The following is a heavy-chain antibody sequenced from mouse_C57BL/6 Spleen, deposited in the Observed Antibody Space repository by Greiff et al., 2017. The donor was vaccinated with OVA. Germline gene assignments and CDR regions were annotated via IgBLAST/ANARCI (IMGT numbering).Heavy chain of an antibody. D-gene: IGHD1-1*01. CDR3: ARGGVYYYGSRDYYAMDY. V-gene: IGHV1-22*01. CDR1: GYTFTDYN. Sequence: VQLQQSGPELVKPGASVKMSCKASGYTFTDYNMHWVKQSHGKSLEWIGYINPNNGGTSYNQKFKGKATLTVNKSSSTAYMELRSLTSEDSAVYYCARGGVYYYGSRDYYAMDYWGQGTSVTVSS. CDR2: INPNNGGT. J-gene: IGHJ4*01.